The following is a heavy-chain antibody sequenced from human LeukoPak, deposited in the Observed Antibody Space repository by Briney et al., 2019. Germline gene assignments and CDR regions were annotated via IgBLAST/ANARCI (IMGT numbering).Heavy chain of an antibody. CDR2: ISSSGST. V-gene: IGHV4-61*02. D-gene: IGHD3-10*01. CDR3: ARAVGMVRGVIDY. Sequence: SETLSLTCTVSGDSISSGDYYWSWIRQPAGKGLEWIGRISSSGSTNYNPSLKSRVTISVDTSKNQFSLKLSSVTAADTAVYYCARAVGMVRGVIDYWGQGTLVTVSS. J-gene: IGHJ4*02. CDR1: GDSISSGDYY.